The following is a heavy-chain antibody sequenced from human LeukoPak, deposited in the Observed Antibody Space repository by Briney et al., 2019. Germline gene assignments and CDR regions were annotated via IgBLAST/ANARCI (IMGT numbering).Heavy chain of an antibody. V-gene: IGHV4-34*01. Sequence: SETLSLTCAVYGGSFSGYYWSWLRQPPGKGREWLGEINHSGSTNYNPSLKSRVTISVDTSKNQFSLKLSSVTAADTAVYYCARGHSGYSSGWYLLAVKNWFDPWGQGTLVTVSS. J-gene: IGHJ5*02. CDR3: ARGHSGYSSGWYLLAVKNWFDP. CDR2: INHSGST. D-gene: IGHD6-19*01. CDR1: GGSFSGYY.